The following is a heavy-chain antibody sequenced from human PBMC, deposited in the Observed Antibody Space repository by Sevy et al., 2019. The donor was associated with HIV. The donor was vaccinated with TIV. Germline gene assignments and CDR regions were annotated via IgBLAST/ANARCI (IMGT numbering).Heavy chain of an antibody. Sequence: GGSLRLSCAASGFTFSSSWMAWVRQTPGKGLEWVATIKNDGTEKYYVDSVKGRHTISRDNANNSLYLQMNRLRADDTAIYYCARDPGWGAIDYWGRGIWVTVSS. J-gene: IGHJ4*02. CDR3: ARDPGWGAIDY. CDR2: IKNDGTEK. D-gene: IGHD3-16*01. CDR1: GFTFSSSW. V-gene: IGHV3-7*01.